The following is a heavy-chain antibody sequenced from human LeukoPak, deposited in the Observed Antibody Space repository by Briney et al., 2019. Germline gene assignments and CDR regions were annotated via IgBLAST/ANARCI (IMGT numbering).Heavy chain of an antibody. D-gene: IGHD4-17*01. CDR1: GGSISSGGYY. CDR3: AGNYGDYPFF. Sequence: PSETLSLTCTVSGGSISSGGYYWSWIRQHPGRGLEWIGYIYYSGSTYYNPSLKSRVTISVDTSKNQFSLKLSSVTAADTAVYYCAGNYGDYPFFWGQGTLVTVSS. J-gene: IGHJ4*02. V-gene: IGHV4-31*03. CDR2: IYYSGST.